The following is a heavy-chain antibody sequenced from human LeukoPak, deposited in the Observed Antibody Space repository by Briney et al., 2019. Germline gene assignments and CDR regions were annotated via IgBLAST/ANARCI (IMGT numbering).Heavy chain of an antibody. D-gene: IGHD6-13*01. CDR3: ARTYSSSWRVEHYFDY. Sequence: ASVKVSCKASGYTFTGYYMHWVRQAPGQVLGWMGWINPNSGGTNYAQKFQGRVTMTRDTSISTAYMELSRLRSDDTAVYYCARTYSSSWRVEHYFDYWGQGTLVTVSS. CDR2: INPNSGGT. V-gene: IGHV1-2*02. CDR1: GYTFTGYY. J-gene: IGHJ4*02.